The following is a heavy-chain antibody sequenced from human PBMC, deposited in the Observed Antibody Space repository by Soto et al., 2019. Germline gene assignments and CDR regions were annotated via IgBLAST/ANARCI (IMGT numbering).Heavy chain of an antibody. V-gene: IGHV3-48*03. Sequence: EVQLVESGGGLVQPGGSLRLSRAASGFTFSTYEMNWVRQAPGKGLEWVSYISNSGNTIFYADSVKGRFTISRDNAKNSLYLQMDSLRAEDTAVYYCASPVVTAPNDAFDIWGQGTVVTVSS. CDR2: ISNSGNTI. CDR1: GFTFSTYE. CDR3: ASPVVTAPNDAFDI. J-gene: IGHJ3*02. D-gene: IGHD2-21*02.